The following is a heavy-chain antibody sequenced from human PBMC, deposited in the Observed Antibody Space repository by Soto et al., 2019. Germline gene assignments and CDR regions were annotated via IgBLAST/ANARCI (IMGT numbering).Heavy chain of an antibody. J-gene: IGHJ6*03. V-gene: IGHV4-59*01. CDR1: GGSISSNY. CDR2: ISYRGST. CDR3: ARSVWSGYSAYYYIDL. Sequence: QVQLQESGPGLVKPSETLSLTCTVSGGSISSNYWSWIRQPPGKGLEWIGYISYRGSTNYNPSLKSLFTISVNTSKNEFSLKLSSVTAADTAVYYCARSVWSGYSAYYYIDLWVKKTTVTLSS. D-gene: IGHD3-3*01.